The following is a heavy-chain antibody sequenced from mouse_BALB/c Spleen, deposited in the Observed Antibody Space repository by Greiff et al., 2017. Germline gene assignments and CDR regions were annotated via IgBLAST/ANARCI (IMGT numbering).Heavy chain of an antibody. CDR3: ARGGGYGWFAY. CDR1: GFTFSSYA. D-gene: IGHD1-1*02. CDR2: ISSGGST. V-gene: IGHV5-6-5*01. Sequence: EVKLEESGGGLVKPGGSLKLSCAASGFTFSSYAMSWVRQTPEKRLEWVASISSGGSTYYPDSVKGRFTISRDNARNILYLQMSSLRSEDTAMYYCARGGGYGWFAYWGQGTLVTVSA. J-gene: IGHJ3*01.